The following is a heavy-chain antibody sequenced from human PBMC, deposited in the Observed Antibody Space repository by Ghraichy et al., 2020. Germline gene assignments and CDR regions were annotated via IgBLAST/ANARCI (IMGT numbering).Heavy chain of an antibody. CDR2: IFFNGSS. Sequence: SETLSLTCSVSGGTLTSYYWNWIRQPPGTGLEWIGQIFFNGSSTYNPSLRGRVPISIETSKKKFSLEMTSVTAADTAVYYCAAKRELQANWCDPWGQGTLVTVS. CDR3: AAKRELQANWCDP. V-gene: IGHV4-59*12. J-gene: IGHJ5*02. D-gene: IGHD1-26*01. CDR1: GGTLTSYY.